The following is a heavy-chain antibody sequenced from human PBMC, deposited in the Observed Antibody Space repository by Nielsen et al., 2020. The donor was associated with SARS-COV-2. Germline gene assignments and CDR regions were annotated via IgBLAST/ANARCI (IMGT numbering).Heavy chain of an antibody. Sequence: GESLKISCAASGFTFSSYWMHWVRQAPGKGLVWVSRINSDGSSTSYADSVKGRFTISRDNAKNTLYLQMNSLRAEDTAVYYCASSGDWSLWGWFDPWGQGTLVTVSS. CDR3: ASSGDWSLWGWFDP. CDR1: GFTFSSYW. J-gene: IGHJ5*02. D-gene: IGHD3/OR15-3a*01. V-gene: IGHV3-74*01. CDR2: INSDGSST.